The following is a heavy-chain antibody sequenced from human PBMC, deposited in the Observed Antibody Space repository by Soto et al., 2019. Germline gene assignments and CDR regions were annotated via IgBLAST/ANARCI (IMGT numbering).Heavy chain of an antibody. CDR2: ISSNGGST. CDR3: VKAWGGSYYYYYYGMDV. CDR1: GFTFSSYA. V-gene: IGHV3-64D*08. Sequence: SLRLACSAYGFTFSSYAMHWVRQAPGKGLEYVSAISSNGGSTYYADSVKGRFTISRDNSKYTLYLQMSSLRAEDTAVYYCVKAWGGSYYYYYYGMDVWGQGTTVTVSS. D-gene: IGHD1-26*01. J-gene: IGHJ6*02.